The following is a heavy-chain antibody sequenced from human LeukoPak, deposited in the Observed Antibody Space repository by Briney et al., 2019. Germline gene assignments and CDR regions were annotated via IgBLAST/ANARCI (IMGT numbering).Heavy chain of an antibody. V-gene: IGHV1-69*13. CDR3: ARRRSGSYVYYFDY. D-gene: IGHD1-26*01. CDR2: IIPIFGTA. J-gene: IGHJ4*02. CDR1: GGTFSSYA. Sequence: GASVKVSCKASGGTFSSYAISWVRQAPGQGLEWMGGIIPIFGTANYAQKFQGRVTITADESTSTAYMELSSLRFEDTAVYYCARRRSGSYVYYFDYWGQGTLVTVSS.